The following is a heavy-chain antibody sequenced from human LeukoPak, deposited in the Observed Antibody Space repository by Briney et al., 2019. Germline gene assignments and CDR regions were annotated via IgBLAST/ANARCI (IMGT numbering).Heavy chain of an antibody. V-gene: IGHV4-59*10. J-gene: IGHJ5*02. CDR1: GGSFSGYY. CDR3: ARIRYCSSTSCYAGVHWFDP. D-gene: IGHD2-2*01. Sequence: PSETLPLTCAVYGGSFSGYYWSWIRQPAGKGLEWIGRIYTSGSTNYNPSLKSRVTMSVDTSKNQFSLKLSSVTAADTAVYYCARIRYCSSTSCYAGVHWFDPWGQGTLVTVSS. CDR2: IYTSGST.